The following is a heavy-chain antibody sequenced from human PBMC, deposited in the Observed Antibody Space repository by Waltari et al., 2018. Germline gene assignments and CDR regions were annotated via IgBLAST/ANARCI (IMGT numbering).Heavy chain of an antibody. D-gene: IGHD5-12*01. CDR3: ARGGYSGYDWRAGGDY. CDR2: IDSEGSST. CDR1: GFSFSNYW. J-gene: IGHJ4*02. V-gene: IGHV3-74*01. Sequence: EVQLMESGGGLVQPGGSLRLSCAASGFSFSNYWMHWVRQGPGKGLVWGSRIDSEGSSTSYADSVKGRFTISRDNAKNTLYLQMNSLRAEDTAVYYCARGGYSGYDWRAGGDYWGQGTLVTVSS.